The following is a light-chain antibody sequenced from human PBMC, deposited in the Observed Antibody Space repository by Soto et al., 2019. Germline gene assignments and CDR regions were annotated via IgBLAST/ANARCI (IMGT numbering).Light chain of an antibody. CDR1: SSDVGGYNY. CDR3: NSYTSTSTSYV. CDR2: DVS. V-gene: IGLV2-14*03. Sequence: QSALTQPASVSGSPGQSITISCTGTSSDVGGYNYVSWYQHHPGKAPKLMIYDVSNRPSGVSNRFSGSKSGNTASLTTSGLQAEDDADYYCNSYTSTSTSYVFGTGTKLTVL. J-gene: IGLJ1*01.